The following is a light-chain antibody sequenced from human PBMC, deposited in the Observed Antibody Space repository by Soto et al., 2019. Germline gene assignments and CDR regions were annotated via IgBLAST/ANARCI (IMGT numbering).Light chain of an antibody. CDR2: GAS. V-gene: IGKV3-15*01. CDR1: QSISDT. Sequence: EIVMTQSPATLSVSPGGRATLSCRASQSISDTLAWYQQKPGQAPRLLIYGASTGATGFPARFSGSGSGTDFTLTISSLQSEDLAVYYCQQYDNWLWTFGQGTKVEI. CDR3: QQYDNWLWT. J-gene: IGKJ1*01.